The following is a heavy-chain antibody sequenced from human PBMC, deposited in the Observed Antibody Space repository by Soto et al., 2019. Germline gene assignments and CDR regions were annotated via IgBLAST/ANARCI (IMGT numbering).Heavy chain of an antibody. CDR1: GFTFNSYW. D-gene: IGHD2-21*01. CDR3: ARGVRGAYGLDI. J-gene: IGHJ3*02. Sequence: GGSLRLSCAASGFTFNSYWMHWVRQAPGKGLVWVSRINSDGSRTNYADSVKGRFTISRDNAKNTLYLQMNSLRVEETAVYYCARGVRGAYGLDIWGQGTMVTVSS. V-gene: IGHV3-74*01. CDR2: INSDGSRT.